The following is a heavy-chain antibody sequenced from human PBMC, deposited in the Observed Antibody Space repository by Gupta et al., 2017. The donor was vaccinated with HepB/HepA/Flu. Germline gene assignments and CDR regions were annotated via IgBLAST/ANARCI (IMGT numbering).Heavy chain of an antibody. CDR3: ARVVARWYPFDY. J-gene: IGHJ4*02. CDR1: GGSFSGYY. Sequence: VQLQQWGAGLLRPSETLSLTCAVYGGSFSGYYWSWIRQPPGKGLEWIGEINQSGSSNYNPSLGGRVSISVDSSKNQFSLSLGSVTAADTAVYYWARVVARWYPFDYWGQGTLVNVSS. V-gene: IGHV4-34*01. D-gene: IGHD4-23*01. CDR2: INQSGSS.